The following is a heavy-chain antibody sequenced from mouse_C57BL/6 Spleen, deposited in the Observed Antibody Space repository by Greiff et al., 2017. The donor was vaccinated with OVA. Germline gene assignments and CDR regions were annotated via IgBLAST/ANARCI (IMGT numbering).Heavy chain of an antibody. Sequence: QVQLQQPGAELVKPGASVKLSCKASGYTFTSYWMQWVKQRPGQGLEWIGEIDPSDSYTNYNQKFKGKATLTVDTSSSTAYMQLSSLTSEDSAVYYCARDCYSTGRYLDYWGQGTTLTVSS. J-gene: IGHJ2*01. D-gene: IGHD2-3*01. CDR1: GYTFTSYW. V-gene: IGHV1-50*01. CDR2: IDPSDSYT. CDR3: ARDCYSTGRYLDY.